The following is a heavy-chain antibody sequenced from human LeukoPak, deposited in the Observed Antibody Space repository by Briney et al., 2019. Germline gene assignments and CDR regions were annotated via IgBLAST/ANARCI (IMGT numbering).Heavy chain of an antibody. D-gene: IGHD6-13*01. CDR3: ARDRALRQQPFDY. Sequence: SETLSLTCTVSGGSISSGSYYWGWVRQPAGEGREGIGRIYSSGSTNYNPSLKSRVTISVDTSKNQFSLKLSSMTAADTAVYYCARDRALRQQPFDYWGQGTLVTVSS. CDR1: GGSISSGSYY. CDR2: IYSSGST. V-gene: IGHV4-61*02. J-gene: IGHJ4*02.